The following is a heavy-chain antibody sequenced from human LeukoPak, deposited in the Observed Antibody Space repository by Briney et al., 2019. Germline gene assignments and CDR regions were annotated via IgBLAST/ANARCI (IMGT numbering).Heavy chain of an antibody. V-gene: IGHV4-39*01. Sequence: SETLSLTCTVSGASINSGSHYWGWIRQPQGKGLEWIGSMYYSGSTYYNPSLKSRVTISAHTSKNQFSLRLSSVTAVDTAVYYCARSVGLRQIDYWGQGTLV. CDR3: ARSVGLRQIDY. D-gene: IGHD3/OR15-3a*01. J-gene: IGHJ4*02. CDR2: MYYSGST. CDR1: GASINSGSHY.